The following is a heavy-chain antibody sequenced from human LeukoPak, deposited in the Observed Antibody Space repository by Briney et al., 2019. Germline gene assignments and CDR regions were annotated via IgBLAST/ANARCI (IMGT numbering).Heavy chain of an antibody. D-gene: IGHD1-1*01. V-gene: IGHV3-21*04. J-gene: IGHJ4*02. CDR2: ISGSSSYI. CDR1: GFTLSSYS. CDR3: AKDNRGSTAPYYFDY. Sequence: PGGSLRLSCAASGFTLSSYSMNWVRQAPGKGLEWVSSISGSSSYIYYADSVKGRFTISRDNAKNSLYLQMNSLRAEDTAVYYCAKDNRGSTAPYYFDYWGQGTLDTVSS.